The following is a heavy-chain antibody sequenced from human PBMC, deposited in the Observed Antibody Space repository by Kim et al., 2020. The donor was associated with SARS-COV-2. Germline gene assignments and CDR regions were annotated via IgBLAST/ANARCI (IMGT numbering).Heavy chain of an antibody. CDR2: ISGSGGST. D-gene: IGHD3-22*01. CDR3: AKDHYDSSGYYNFWGMDV. V-gene: IGHV3-23*01. Sequence: GGSLTLSCAASGFTFSSYAMSWVRQAPGKGLEWVSAISGSGGSTYYADSVKGRFTISRDNSKNTLYLQMNSLRAEDTAVYYCAKDHYDSSGYYNFWGMDVWGQGTTVTVSS. CDR1: GFTFSSYA. J-gene: IGHJ6*02.